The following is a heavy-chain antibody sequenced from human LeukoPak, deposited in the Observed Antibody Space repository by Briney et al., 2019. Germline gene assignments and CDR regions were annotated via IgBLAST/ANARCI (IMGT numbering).Heavy chain of an antibody. D-gene: IGHD2-2*01. CDR2: ISGSGGST. CDR1: GFTFSSYA. V-gene: IGHV3-23*01. Sequence: PGGSLRLSCAASGFTFSSYAMSWVRQAPGKGLEWVSAISGSGGSTYYADSVRGRFTISRDNSKNTLYLQMNSLRAEDTAVYYCAKGHDIVVVPAAKKYYYYYGMDVWGQGTTVTVSS. CDR3: AKGHDIVVVPAAKKYYYYYGMDV. J-gene: IGHJ6*02.